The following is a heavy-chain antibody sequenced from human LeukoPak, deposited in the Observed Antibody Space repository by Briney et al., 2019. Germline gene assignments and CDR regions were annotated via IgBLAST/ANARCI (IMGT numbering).Heavy chain of an antibody. V-gene: IGHV1-24*01. CDR3: ASPDIVVVPAAKPKGAFDI. Sequence: ASVKVSCKVSGYTLTELSMHWVRQAPGKGLEWMGGFDPEDGETIYAQKFQGRVTMTEDTSTDTAYMELSSLRSEDTAVYYCASPDIVVVPAAKPKGAFDIWGQGTMVTVSS. CDR1: GYTLTELS. J-gene: IGHJ3*02. CDR2: FDPEDGET. D-gene: IGHD2-2*01.